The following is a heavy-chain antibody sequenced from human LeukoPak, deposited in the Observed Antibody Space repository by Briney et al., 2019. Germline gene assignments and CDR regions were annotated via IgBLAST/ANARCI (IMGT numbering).Heavy chain of an antibody. D-gene: IGHD6-19*01. J-gene: IGHJ6*03. V-gene: IGHV3-7*03. CDR2: IKQDGSDK. CDR1: GFTFSNYW. CDR3: ARVPPYSSGWYSYYYYMDV. Sequence: GGSLRLSCAASGFTFSNYWMNWVRQAPGKGLEWVANIKQDGSDKYYVDSVKGRFTISRDNAKNSLYLQMNSLRAEDTAVYYCARVPPYSSGWYSYYYYMDVWGKGTTVTVSS.